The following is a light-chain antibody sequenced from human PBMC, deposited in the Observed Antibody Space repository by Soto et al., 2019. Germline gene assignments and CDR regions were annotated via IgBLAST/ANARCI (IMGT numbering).Light chain of an antibody. CDR1: KLGDKY. J-gene: IGLJ2*01. V-gene: IGLV3-1*01. CDR3: QAWDSSMPWVV. CDR2: QDS. Sequence: SYELTQPPSVSVSPGQTASITCSGDKLGDKYACWYQQKPGQSPVLVIYQDSKRPSGIPERFSGSNSGNTATLTISGTQAMDEADYYCQAWDSSMPWVVFGGGTKLTVL.